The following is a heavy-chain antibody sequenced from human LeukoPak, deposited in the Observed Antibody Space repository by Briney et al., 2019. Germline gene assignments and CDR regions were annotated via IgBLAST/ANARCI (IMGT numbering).Heavy chain of an antibody. CDR2: ISGGST. V-gene: IGHV3-38-3*01. J-gene: IGHJ4*02. CDR1: GFTVSSND. D-gene: IGHD1-26*01. CDR3: ASFPWDLRPT. Sequence: GGSLRLSCAASGFTVSSNDMSWVRQAPGKGLEWVSSISGGSTYYADSRKGRFTISRDNAKNSLYLQMNSLRAEDTAVYYCASFPWDLRPTWGQGTLVSVAS.